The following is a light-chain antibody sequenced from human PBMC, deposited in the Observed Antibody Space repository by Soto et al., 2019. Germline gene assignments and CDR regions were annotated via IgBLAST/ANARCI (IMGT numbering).Light chain of an antibody. Sequence: QSALTQPASVSGSPGQSITISCTGTSSDVGGYNYVSWYQQHPGKAPILMIYDVSNRPSGVSNRFSGSKSGNTASLTISGLQAEDEADYYCSSYTSSSWVFGGGTKLTVL. J-gene: IGLJ3*02. CDR2: DVS. CDR3: SSYTSSSWV. CDR1: SSDVGGYNY. V-gene: IGLV2-14*01.